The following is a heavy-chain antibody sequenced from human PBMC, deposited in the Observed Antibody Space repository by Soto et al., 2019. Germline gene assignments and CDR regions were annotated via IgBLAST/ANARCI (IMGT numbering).Heavy chain of an antibody. D-gene: IGHD6-13*01. V-gene: IGHV4-38-2*01. CDR3: VAAAARYGWFDP. Sequence: PSETLSLTCAVSGYSISSGYYWGWIRQPPGKGLEWIGSIYHSGSTYYNPSLKSRVTISADTSKNQFSLKLSSVTAADTAVYYCVAAAARYGWFDPWGQGTLVTVSS. CDR2: IYHSGST. CDR1: GYSISSGYY. J-gene: IGHJ5*02.